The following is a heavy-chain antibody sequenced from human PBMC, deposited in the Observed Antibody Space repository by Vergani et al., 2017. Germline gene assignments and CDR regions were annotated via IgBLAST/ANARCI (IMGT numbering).Heavy chain of an antibody. D-gene: IGHD6-13*01. CDR2: IWYDGSNK. Sequence: QVQLVESGGGVVQPGRSLRLSCAASGFTFSSYGMHWVRQAPGKGLEWVAVIWYDGSNKYYADSVKGRFTISRDNSKNTLYLQMNSLRAEDTAGYYCARDRRNVLSEAAAMEPYYGMDVWGQGTTVTVSS. V-gene: IGHV3-33*01. J-gene: IGHJ6*02. CDR3: ARDRRNVLSEAAAMEPYYGMDV. CDR1: GFTFSSYG.